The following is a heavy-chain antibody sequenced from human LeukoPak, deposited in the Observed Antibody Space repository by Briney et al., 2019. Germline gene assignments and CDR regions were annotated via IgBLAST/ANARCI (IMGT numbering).Heavy chain of an antibody. CDR3: ARHSGWYDYYGMDV. V-gene: IGHV1-8*01. CDR1: GYTFTRYD. Sequence: ASVKVSCKASGYTFTRYDINWARQATGQGLEWMGWMNPNSGNTGYAQKFQGRVTMTRNTSISTAYMELSSLRSEDTAVYYCARHSGWYDYYGMDVWGQGTTVTVSS. CDR2: MNPNSGNT. D-gene: IGHD6-19*01. J-gene: IGHJ6*02.